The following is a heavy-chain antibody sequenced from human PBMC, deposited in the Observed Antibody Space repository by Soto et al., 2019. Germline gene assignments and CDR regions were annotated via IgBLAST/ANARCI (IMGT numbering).Heavy chain of an antibody. Sequence: EVQLLESGGGLVQPGGSLRLSCAASGFTFSSYAMSWVRQAPGKGLEWVSAISGSGGSTYYADSVKGRFTISRDNSKNTLYLQMNSLRAEDSAVYYCANPPVSSGWYVSYWGQGTLVTVSS. CDR1: GFTFSSYA. V-gene: IGHV3-23*01. CDR3: ANPPVSSGWYVSY. J-gene: IGHJ4*02. D-gene: IGHD6-19*01. CDR2: ISGSGGST.